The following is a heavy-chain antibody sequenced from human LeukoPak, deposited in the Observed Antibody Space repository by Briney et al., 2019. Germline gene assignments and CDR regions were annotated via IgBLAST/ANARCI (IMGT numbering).Heavy chain of an antibody. CDR1: GFTFSCYG. Sequence: GRSLRLSCAASGFTFSCYGMHWVRQAPGKGLEWVAVIWYDGSNKYYADSVKGRFTISRDNSKNTLYLQMNSLRAEDTAVYYCARDYCGGDCYSFDYWGQGTLVTVSS. V-gene: IGHV3-33*01. D-gene: IGHD2-21*02. CDR3: ARDYCGGDCYSFDY. CDR2: IWYDGSNK. J-gene: IGHJ4*02.